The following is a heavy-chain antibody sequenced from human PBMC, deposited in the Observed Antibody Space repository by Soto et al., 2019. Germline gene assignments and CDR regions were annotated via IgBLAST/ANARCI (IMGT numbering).Heavy chain of an antibody. CDR2: IYYSGST. Sequence: SETLSLTCTVSGGSISSYYWSWIRQPPGKGLEWIGYIYYSGSTNYNPSLKSRVTISVDTSKNQFSLKLSSVTAADTAVYYCARSTGVTHPFDPWGQGTLVTVSS. J-gene: IGHJ5*02. V-gene: IGHV4-59*01. CDR3: ARSTGVTHPFDP. D-gene: IGHD3-10*01. CDR1: GGSISSYY.